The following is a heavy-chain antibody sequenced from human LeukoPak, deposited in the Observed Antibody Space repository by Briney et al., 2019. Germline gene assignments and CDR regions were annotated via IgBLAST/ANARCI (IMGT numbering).Heavy chain of an antibody. CDR1: GFTVSSIH. CDR2: TYTGGNS. CDR3: ARGGRGSAAVVAPRSFEI. V-gene: IGHV3-53*01. Sequence: GGSLRLSCAASGFTVSSIHMVWVRQAPGKGLEWASVTYTGGNSYYADSVKGRFIISRDISKNTLYLQMNSLRAEDSALYYCARGGRGSAAVVAPRSFEIWGQGTMVTVSS. J-gene: IGHJ3*02. D-gene: IGHD3-22*01.